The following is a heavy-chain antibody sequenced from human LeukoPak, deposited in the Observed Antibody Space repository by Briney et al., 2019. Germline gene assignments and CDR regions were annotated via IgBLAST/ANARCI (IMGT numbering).Heavy chain of an antibody. Sequence: PGGSLRLSCAASGFTFSSYGMHWVRQAPGKGLEWVANIKQDGSERHFVDSVKGRFTISRDNAKNSLDLQMNSLRVEDTAVYYCARWDYESGSYYIGYWGQGTLVTVSS. CDR2: IKQDGSER. V-gene: IGHV3-7*01. D-gene: IGHD3-10*01. J-gene: IGHJ4*02. CDR3: ARWDYESGSYYIGY. CDR1: GFTFSSYG.